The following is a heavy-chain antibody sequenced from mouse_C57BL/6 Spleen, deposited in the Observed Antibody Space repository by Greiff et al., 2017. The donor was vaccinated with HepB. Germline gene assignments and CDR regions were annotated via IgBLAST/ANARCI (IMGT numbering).Heavy chain of an antibody. CDR3: AKLLRFPFAY. J-gene: IGHJ3*01. D-gene: IGHD1-1*01. CDR2: IDPSDSYT. Sequence: VQLQQPGAELVKPGASVKLSCKASGYTFTSYWMQWVKQRPGQGLEWIGEIDPSDSYTNYNQKFKGKATLTVDTSSSTAYMQLSSLASEDSAVYYCAKLLRFPFAYWGQGTLVTVSA. V-gene: IGHV1-50*01. CDR1: GYTFTSYW.